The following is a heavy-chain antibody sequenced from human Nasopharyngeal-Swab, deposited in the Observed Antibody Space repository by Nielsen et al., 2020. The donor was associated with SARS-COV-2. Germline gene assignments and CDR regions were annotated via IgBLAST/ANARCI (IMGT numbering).Heavy chain of an antibody. D-gene: IGHD6-13*01. CDR2: IYSGGST. Sequence: WIRQPPGKGLERVSVIYSGGSTYYADSVKGRFTISRDNSKNTLYLQMNSLRAEDTAVYYCARERGVAAAGTWFDPWGQGTLVTVSS. V-gene: IGHV3-53*01. CDR3: ARERGVAAAGTWFDP. J-gene: IGHJ5*02.